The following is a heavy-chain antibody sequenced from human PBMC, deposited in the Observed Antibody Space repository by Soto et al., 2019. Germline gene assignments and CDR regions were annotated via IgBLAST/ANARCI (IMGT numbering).Heavy chain of an antibody. J-gene: IGHJ4*02. CDR2: ISGSGGST. CDR3: AKDLGYCSGGSCYALGY. Sequence: VGSLRLSCAASGFTFSSYAMSWVRQAPGKGLEWVSAISGSGGSTYYADSVKGRFTISRDNSKNTLYLQMNSLRAEDTAVYYCAKDLGYCSGGSCYALGYWGQGTLVTVSS. V-gene: IGHV3-23*01. D-gene: IGHD2-15*01. CDR1: GFTFSSYA.